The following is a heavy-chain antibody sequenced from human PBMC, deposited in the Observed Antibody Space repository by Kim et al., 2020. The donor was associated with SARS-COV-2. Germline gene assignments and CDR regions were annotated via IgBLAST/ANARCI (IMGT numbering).Heavy chain of an antibody. J-gene: IGHJ4*02. V-gene: IGHV3-30*03. D-gene: IGHD2-21*02. CDR1: AFTFSSYG. CDR3: ATLQTGQYGGDPRRGY. Sequence: GGSLRLSCVASAFTFSSYGMIWVRHAPGKGLDWVSLISSDGYNKYYADSVKGRFTISRDNSKNTLYLQMNSLTTDDTSVYYCATLQTGQYGGDPRRGYWGQGTLVTVSS. CDR2: ISSDGYNK.